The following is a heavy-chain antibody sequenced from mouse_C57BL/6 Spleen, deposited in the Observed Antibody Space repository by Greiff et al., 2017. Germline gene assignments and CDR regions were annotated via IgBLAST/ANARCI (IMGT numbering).Heavy chain of an antibody. CDR3: ARKETYYYGSSLDY. D-gene: IGHD1-1*01. V-gene: IGHV1-69*01. Sequence: QVQLQQPEAELVMPGASVKLSCKASGYTFTSYWMHWVKQRPGQGLEWIGEIDPSDSYTNYNQKFKGKSTLTVDKSSSTAYMQLSSLTSEDSAVYYCARKETYYYGSSLDYWGQGTTLTVSS. CDR1: GYTFTSYW. CDR2: IDPSDSYT. J-gene: IGHJ2*01.